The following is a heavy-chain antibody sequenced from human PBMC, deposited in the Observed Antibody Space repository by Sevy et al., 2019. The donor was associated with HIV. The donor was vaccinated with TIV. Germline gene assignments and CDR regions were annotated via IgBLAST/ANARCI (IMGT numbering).Heavy chain of an antibody. V-gene: IGHV3-43*01. Sequence: GGSLRLSCAASGFTFDDYTMHWVRQAPGKGLEWVSLISWDGGSTYYADSVKGRFTISRDNSKNSLYLQMNSLRTEDTALYYCARVATWIQLWGYFDDWGQGTLVTVSS. CDR2: ISWDGGST. D-gene: IGHD5-18*01. J-gene: IGHJ4*02. CDR3: ARVATWIQLWGYFDD. CDR1: GFTFDDYT.